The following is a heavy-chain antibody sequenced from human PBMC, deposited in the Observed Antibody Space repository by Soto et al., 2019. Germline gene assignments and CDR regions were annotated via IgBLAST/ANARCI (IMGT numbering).Heavy chain of an antibody. Sequence: GGSLRPSCQVSAFKFEAYGIHWVRQRPGKGLEWVSGIIWNSRSVADADSVKGRFTIARDNAKNSLYLQMNSLGVEDTAFYYCAKDSFYRGDYFYALDVWGQGTTVTVSS. V-gene: IGHV3-9*01. CDR3: AKDSFYRGDYFYALDV. CDR1: AFKFEAYG. D-gene: IGHD4-17*01. CDR2: IIWNSRSV. J-gene: IGHJ6*02.